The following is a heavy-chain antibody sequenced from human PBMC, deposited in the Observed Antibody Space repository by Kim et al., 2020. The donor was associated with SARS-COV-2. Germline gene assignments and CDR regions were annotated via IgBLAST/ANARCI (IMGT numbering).Heavy chain of an antibody. CDR3: AQWVVAANRAYFDY. V-gene: IGHV5-51*01. Sequence: SPSFQGQVTISADKSISTAYLQWSSLKASDTAMYYCAQWVVAANRAYFDYWGQGTLVTVSS. J-gene: IGHJ4*02. D-gene: IGHD2-15*01.